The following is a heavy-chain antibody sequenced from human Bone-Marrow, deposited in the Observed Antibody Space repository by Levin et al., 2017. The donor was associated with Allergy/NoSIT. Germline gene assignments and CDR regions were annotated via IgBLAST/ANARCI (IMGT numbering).Heavy chain of an antibody. D-gene: IGHD4-17*01. Sequence: PGGSLRLSCRISGFIFADYAMNWVRQAPGRGLEWVSSLDGSSGKTHYADSVKGRFTISREYSKNTLFLQMNSLRVEDTARYYWAKAGTTVMLDYSYLDVWGEGTAVTVSS. J-gene: IGHJ6*03. CDR3: AKAGTTVMLDYSYLDV. CDR1: GFIFADYA. CDR2: LDGSSGKT. V-gene: IGHV3-23*01.